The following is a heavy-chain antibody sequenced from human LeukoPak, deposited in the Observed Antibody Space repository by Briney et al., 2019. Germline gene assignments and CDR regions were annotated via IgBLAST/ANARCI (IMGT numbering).Heavy chain of an antibody. J-gene: IGHJ6*02. CDR3: ARPVDGDYDGGYYYYYGMDV. D-gene: IGHD4-17*01. Sequence: PGGSLSLSCAASGFSLRDNSMDWVRQAPGKGLEWVASIISSSRYTFYVDSVKGRFTISRDNSKNTLYLQMNSLRAEDTAVYYCARPVDGDYDGGYYYYYGMDVWGQGTTVTVSS. CDR2: IISSSRYT. CDR1: GFSLRDNS. V-gene: IGHV3-21*01.